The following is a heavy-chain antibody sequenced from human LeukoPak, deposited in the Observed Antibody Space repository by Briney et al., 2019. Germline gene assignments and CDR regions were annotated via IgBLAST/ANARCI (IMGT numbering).Heavy chain of an antibody. V-gene: IGHV1-69*04. J-gene: IGHJ6*02. D-gene: IGHD2-15*01. CDR1: GCTFSRYA. Sequence: GASVKVSCRASGCTFSRYAISWVRQAPGPGLEWMGRIIPILGIANYAQKFQGRVTITADKSTSTAYIELSRLRSEDTAVYYCAEDCSGGSCYYYYGMDVWGQGTTVTVSS. CDR3: AEDCSGGSCYYYYGMDV. CDR2: IIPILGIA.